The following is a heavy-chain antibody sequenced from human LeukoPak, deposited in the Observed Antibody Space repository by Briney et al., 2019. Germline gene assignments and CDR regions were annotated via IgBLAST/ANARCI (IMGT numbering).Heavy chain of an antibody. V-gene: IGHV3-23*01. CDR3: TTDPAYAKPSDASDI. D-gene: IGHD2-2*01. J-gene: IGHJ3*02. CDR2: ISGSGGST. CDR1: GFTFSSYA. Sequence: GGSLRLSCAASGFTFSSYAMSWVRQAPGKGLEWVSAISGSGGSTYYADSVKGRFTISRDNSKNTLYLQMNSLRAEDTAVYYCTTDPAYAKPSDASDIWGQGTMVTVSS.